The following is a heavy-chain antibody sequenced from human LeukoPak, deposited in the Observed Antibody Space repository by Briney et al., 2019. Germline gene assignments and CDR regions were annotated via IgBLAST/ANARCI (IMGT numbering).Heavy chain of an antibody. V-gene: IGHV1-2*02. CDR1: GYTFTGYF. CDR3: ARGRGSWYDSSGSPYIRFDY. J-gene: IGHJ4*02. D-gene: IGHD3-22*01. Sequence: ASVQDSCKSSGYTFTGYFIHGVRQAPGQGLEWMGWINPDGGGTNYAQKFQGRVAMTRDTSISPASMELSRLRSDDSAMYYCARGRGSWYDSSGSPYIRFDYWGQGNLVTVSS. CDR2: INPDGGGT.